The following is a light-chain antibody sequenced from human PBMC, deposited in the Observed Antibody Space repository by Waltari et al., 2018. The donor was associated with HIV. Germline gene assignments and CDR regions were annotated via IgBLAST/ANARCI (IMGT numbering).Light chain of an antibody. Sequence: SYDLTQSASMSVSPGQTASVTCSGERLGDKYVSWFQQRPGQSPVLLIFQDDKRPSGVPERFSGSSSGNAATLTIRGAQPIDEADYYCQAWDSSTVIFGGGTKVAVL. CDR3: QAWDSSTVI. J-gene: IGLJ2*01. CDR1: RLGDKY. V-gene: IGLV3-1*01. CDR2: QDD.